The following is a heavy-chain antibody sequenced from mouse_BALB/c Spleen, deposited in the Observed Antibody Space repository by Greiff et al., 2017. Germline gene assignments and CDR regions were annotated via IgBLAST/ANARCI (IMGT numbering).Heavy chain of an antibody. D-gene: IGHD2-4*01. CDR1: GFAFSSYD. CDR2: ISSGGGST. CDR3: ASTGSTMITTGFAY. J-gene: IGHJ3*01. V-gene: IGHV5-12-1*01. Sequence: DVKLVESGGGLVKPGGSLKLSCAASGFAFSSYDMSWVRQTPEKRLEWVAYISSGGGSTYYPDTVKGRFTISRDNAKNTLYLQMSSLKSEDTAMYYCASTGSTMITTGFAYWGQGTLVTVSA.